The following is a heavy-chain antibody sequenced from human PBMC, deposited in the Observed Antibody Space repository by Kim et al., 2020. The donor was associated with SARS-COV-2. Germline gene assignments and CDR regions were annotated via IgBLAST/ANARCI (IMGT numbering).Heavy chain of an antibody. J-gene: IGHJ6*02. CDR2: INSDGSST. V-gene: IGHV3-74*01. CDR3: ASGPVAAAAYYYYGMDV. D-gene: IGHD6-13*01. Sequence: GGSLRLSCAASGFTFSSYWMHWVRQAPGKGLVWVSRINSDGSSTSYAGSVKGRFTISRDNAKNTLYLQMNSLRAEDTAVYYCASGPVAAAAYYYYGMDVWGQGTTVTVSS. CDR1: GFTFSSYW.